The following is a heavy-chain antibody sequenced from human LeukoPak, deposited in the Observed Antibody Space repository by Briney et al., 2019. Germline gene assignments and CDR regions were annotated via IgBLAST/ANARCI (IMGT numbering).Heavy chain of an antibody. V-gene: IGHV3-23*01. CDR2: ISASGGGT. Sequence: GGSLRLSCAASGFTFSSYSMNWVRQAPGKGLQWVSVISASGGGTYYADSVKGRFTISRDNSKNSLYLQMNSLRDEDTAVYYCARGVSSSWYGGYYYYGMDVWGQGTTATVSS. CDR3: ARGVSSSWYGGYYYYGMDV. D-gene: IGHD6-13*01. CDR1: GFTFSSYS. J-gene: IGHJ6*02.